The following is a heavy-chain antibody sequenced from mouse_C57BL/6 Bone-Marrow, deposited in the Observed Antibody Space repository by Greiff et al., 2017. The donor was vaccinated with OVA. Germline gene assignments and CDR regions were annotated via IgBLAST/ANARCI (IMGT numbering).Heavy chain of an antibody. D-gene: IGHD1-1*01. J-gene: IGHJ4*01. CDR3: ASEDYGRIYYAMDY. V-gene: IGHV1-69*01. Sequence: VQLQQPGAELVMPGASVKLSCKASGYTFTSYWMHWVKQRPGQGLEWIGEIDPSDSYTNYNQKFKGKATLTVDKSSSTAYMQLSSLTSEDSAVYYGASEDYGRIYYAMDYWGQGTSVTVSA. CDR1: GYTFTSYW. CDR2: IDPSDSYT.